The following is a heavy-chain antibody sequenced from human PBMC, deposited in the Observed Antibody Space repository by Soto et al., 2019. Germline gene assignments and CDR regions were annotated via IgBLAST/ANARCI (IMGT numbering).Heavy chain of an antibody. D-gene: IGHD3-22*01. CDR3: AIQPTYYYDSSANEDY. CDR1: GYTFTSYY. J-gene: IGHJ4*02. CDR2: INPSGGST. V-gene: IGHV1-46*01. Sequence: RASVKVSCKASGYTFTSYYMHWVRQAPGQGLEWMGIINPSGGSTSYAQKFQGRVTMTRDTSTSTVYMELSSLRSEDTAVYYCAIQPTYYYDSSANEDYWGQGTLVTVSS.